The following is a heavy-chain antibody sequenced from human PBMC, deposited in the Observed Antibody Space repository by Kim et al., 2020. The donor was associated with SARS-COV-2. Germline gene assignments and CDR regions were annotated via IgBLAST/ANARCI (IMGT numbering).Heavy chain of an antibody. V-gene: IGHV4-61*07. D-gene: IGHD6-13*01. J-gene: IGHJ4*02. Sequence: NYNPSRKSRVTISVDTSKNQFSLKLSSVTAADTAVYYCARHPGIAAAVDYWGQGTLVTVSS. CDR3: ARHPGIAAAVDY.